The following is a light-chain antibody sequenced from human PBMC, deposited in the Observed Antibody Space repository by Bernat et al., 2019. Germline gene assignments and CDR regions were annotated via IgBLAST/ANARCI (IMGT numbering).Light chain of an antibody. Sequence: QSALTQPPSVSGSPGQSVTISCTGTSSDVGSYNRVSWYQQPPGTATKLMIYEVNNRPSGVPDRFSGSKSGNTASLTISGLQAEDEADYYCCSFTTTTTWVFGGGTKLTVL. J-gene: IGLJ3*02. CDR3: CSFTTTTTWV. CDR2: EVN. V-gene: IGLV2-18*02. CDR1: SSDVGSYNR.